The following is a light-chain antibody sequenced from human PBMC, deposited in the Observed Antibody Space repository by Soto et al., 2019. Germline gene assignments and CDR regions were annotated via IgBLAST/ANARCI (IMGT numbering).Light chain of an antibody. J-gene: IGKJ1*01. CDR1: QSVGSRW. CDR3: QQYYSSRT. CDR2: GGS. V-gene: IGKV3-20*01. Sequence: EIVLTQSPGTVPLSPGERATLSCRASQSVGSRWLAWYQQKPGQAPRVLIYGGSNRATGIPDRFSGSGSGTDFTLTISRLEPEDFAVYYCQQYYSSRTFGQGTKVEMK.